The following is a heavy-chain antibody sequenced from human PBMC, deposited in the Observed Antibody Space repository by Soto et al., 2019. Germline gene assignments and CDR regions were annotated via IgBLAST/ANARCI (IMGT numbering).Heavy chain of an antibody. CDR1: GFTFSSYA. CDR3: AKGKATLVRSAGMDV. Sequence: EVQLVESGGGLVQPGGSLRLSCAASGFTFSSYAMSWVRQAPGKGLEWVAAISGSGGSTYYADSVKGRFTLASGNSKNMQYLLMTSLRAEDMAVYYCAKGKATLVRSAGMDVWGQVTTCTFS. CDR2: ISGSGGST. V-gene: IGHV3-23*04. D-gene: IGHD2-15*01. J-gene: IGHJ6*02.